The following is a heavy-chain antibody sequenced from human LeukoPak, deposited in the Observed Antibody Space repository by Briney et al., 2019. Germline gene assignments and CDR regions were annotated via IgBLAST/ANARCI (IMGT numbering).Heavy chain of an antibody. CDR1: GFTFSSYS. CDR3: ARDIEVDYYDSSGPGVDY. V-gene: IGHV3-21*01. CDR2: ISSSSYI. J-gene: IGHJ4*02. Sequence: GGSLRLSCAASGFTFSSYSMNWVRQAPGKGLEWVSSISSSSYIYYADSVKGRFTISRDNAKNSLYLQMNSLRAEDTAVYYCARDIEVDYYDSSGPGVDYWGQGTLVTVSS. D-gene: IGHD3-22*01.